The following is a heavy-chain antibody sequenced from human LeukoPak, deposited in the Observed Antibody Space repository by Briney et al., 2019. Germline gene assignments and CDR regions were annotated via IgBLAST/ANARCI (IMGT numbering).Heavy chain of an antibody. CDR1: GFTFSSYA. V-gene: IGHV3-30-3*01. CDR3: ARGTCGGDCYERYYYYGMDV. J-gene: IGHJ6*02. Sequence: GGYLRLSCAASGFTFSSYAMLWVRQAPGKGLEWVAVISYDGSNKYYADSVKGRFTISRDNSKNTLYLQMNSLRAEDTAVYYCARGTCGGDCYERYYYYGMDVWGQGTTVTVSS. D-gene: IGHD2-21*02. CDR2: ISYDGSNK.